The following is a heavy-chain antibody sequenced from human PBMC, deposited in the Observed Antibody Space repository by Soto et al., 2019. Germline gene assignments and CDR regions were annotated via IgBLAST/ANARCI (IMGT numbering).Heavy chain of an antibody. D-gene: IGHD6-13*01. V-gene: IGHV1-2*02. Sequence: ASVKVSCKASGYTFTGYYMHWVRQAPGQGLEWMGWINPNSGGTNYAQKFQGRVTMTRDTSISTAYMELSRLRSDDTAVYYCAGGEEQQMEQHLNYYYYGMDVWGQGTRVIFSS. CDR1: GYTFTGYY. CDR3: AGGEEQQMEQHLNYYYYGMDV. J-gene: IGHJ6*02. CDR2: INPNSGGT.